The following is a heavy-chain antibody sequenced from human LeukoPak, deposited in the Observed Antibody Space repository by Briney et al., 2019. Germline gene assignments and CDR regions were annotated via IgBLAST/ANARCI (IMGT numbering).Heavy chain of an antibody. D-gene: IGHD6-19*01. CDR3: ARASGIAVTGFDC. Sequence: PSETLSLTCTVSGASIISYYWSWIRQTPRNGLEWIGSIYNGGNINYKPSLKSRVTISMDTSKSHFSLSLTSVTAADTAVYFCARASGIAVTGFDCWGQGLLVTVSS. J-gene: IGHJ4*02. CDR1: GASIISYY. CDR2: IYNGGNI. V-gene: IGHV4-59*01.